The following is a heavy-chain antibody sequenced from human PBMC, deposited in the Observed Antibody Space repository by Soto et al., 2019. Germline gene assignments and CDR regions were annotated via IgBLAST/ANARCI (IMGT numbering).Heavy chain of an antibody. CDR3: AGDPDSHYNDSHASSYP. CDR1: GGTFSTYT. CDR2: IIPIIGII. V-gene: IGHV1-69*08. J-gene: IGHJ5*02. Sequence: QVQLVQSGAEVKKPGSSVKVSCKASGGTFSTYTITWVRQAPGQGLEWMGRIIPIIGIINYAQKFQGRVTFGADKFTGTAYMGLTGLRSDDTAVYYCAGDPDSHYNDSHASSYPWGQGTLVTVSS. D-gene: IGHD4-4*01.